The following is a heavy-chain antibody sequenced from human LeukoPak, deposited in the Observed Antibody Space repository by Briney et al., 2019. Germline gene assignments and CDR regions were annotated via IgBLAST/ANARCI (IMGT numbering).Heavy chain of an antibody. V-gene: IGHV3-23*01. D-gene: IGHD1-26*01. CDR2: ISAIGCGT. CDR1: GFTFSSYV. CDR3: AKASGSGTYRYYFDY. Sequence: GWSLRLSCAASGFTFSSYVMTWVRQAPGEGLEWVSAISAIGCGTYYADSVKGRSTISRDNSKSTMYLQMNSLRAEDTAVYYCAKASGSGTYRYYFDYWGQGTLVTV. J-gene: IGHJ4*02.